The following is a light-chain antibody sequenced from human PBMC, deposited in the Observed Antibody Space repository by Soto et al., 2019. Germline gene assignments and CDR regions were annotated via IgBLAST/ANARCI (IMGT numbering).Light chain of an antibody. CDR2: DAS. V-gene: IGKV3-11*02. CDR1: QSVNTY. Sequence: DIVLTQSPATLSLSPGEGATLSCRASQSVNTYLAWHQQRPGQAPRLLIYDASSRAPGTPARFSGSGSGRDFTLTISSLEPEDFAIYYCQQYGSSPLTFGGGTKVEIK. J-gene: IGKJ4*01. CDR3: QQYGSSPLT.